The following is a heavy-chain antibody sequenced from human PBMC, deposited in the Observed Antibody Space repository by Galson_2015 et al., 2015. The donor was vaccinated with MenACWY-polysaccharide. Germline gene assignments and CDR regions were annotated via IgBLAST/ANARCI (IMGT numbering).Heavy chain of an antibody. Sequence: SLRLSCAASGFTFSKFSMNWVRQAPGKGPEWVSYINGGSSTIYYADSVKGRFTISRDNAKNSLYLQMNSLRDDDTAVYYCARDSGIAGADDSWGQGTLVTVSS. D-gene: IGHD6-13*01. J-gene: IGHJ5*01. CDR1: GFTFSKFS. V-gene: IGHV3-48*02. CDR2: INGGSSTI. CDR3: ARDSGIAGADDS.